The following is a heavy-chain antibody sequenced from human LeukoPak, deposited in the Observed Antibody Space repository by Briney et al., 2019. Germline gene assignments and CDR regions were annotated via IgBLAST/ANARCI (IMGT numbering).Heavy chain of an antibody. CDR3: VRDGRYASGGSTPES. CDR1: IRFNLNHY. V-gene: IGHV4-4*07. CDR2: IHSCWCA. J-gene: IGHJ5*02. Sequence: SETLALTCTVSIRFNLNHYWLWIRRPGGRARERIGRIHSCWCANYSPSLKSRVSMSIDTSNNHFYLTLSSVTAGDTALYFCVRDGRYASGGSTPESWGQGTLVTVSS. D-gene: IGHD6-19*01.